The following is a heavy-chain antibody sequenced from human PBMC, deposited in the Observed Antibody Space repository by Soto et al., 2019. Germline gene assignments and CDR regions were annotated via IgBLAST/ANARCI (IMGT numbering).Heavy chain of an antibody. J-gene: IGHJ4*02. CDR2: IGGSGRNT. CDR3: AKDGLSDSPSAIDY. Sequence: SCAASGFMFSRSGMTWVRQAPGMRLESVAGIGGSGRNTYYADSVKGRFTISRDNSKNTLFLQMNSLRDEDTAIYYCAKDGLSDSPSAIDYWGQGTRVTVSS. D-gene: IGHD6-13*01. CDR1: GFMFSRSG. V-gene: IGHV3-23*01.